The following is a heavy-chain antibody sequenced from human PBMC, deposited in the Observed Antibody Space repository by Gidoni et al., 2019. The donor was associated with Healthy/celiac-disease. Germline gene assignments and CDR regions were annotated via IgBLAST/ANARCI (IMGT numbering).Heavy chain of an antibody. V-gene: IGHV4-39*01. CDR2: IYYGGSP. J-gene: IGHJ4*02. CDR3: ARLSLGSGSYPFDY. D-gene: IGHD1-26*01. Sequence: QLQLQESGPGLVKPSETLSLTCTVSGGSIRSSSYYWGWIRQPPGKGLDWIGRIYYGGSPFSNPSLKSRVPISVDTSKNQFSLKLSSVTAADTAVYYCARLSLGSGSYPFDYWGQGTLVTVSS. CDR1: GGSIRSSSYY.